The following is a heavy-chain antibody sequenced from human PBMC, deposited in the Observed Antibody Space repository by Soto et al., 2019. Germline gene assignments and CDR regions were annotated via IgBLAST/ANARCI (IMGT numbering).Heavy chain of an antibody. V-gene: IGHV1-69*13. CDR3: ARARLGIVVVAQTYYYYGMDV. J-gene: IGHJ6*02. CDR1: GGSFSRYA. CDR2: IIPIFGTA. D-gene: IGHD2-15*01. Sequence: VQGSWNSSGGSFSRYALSWVRQPPELVLERMGGIIPIFGTANYAQKFQGRVTITADESTSTAYMELSSLRSEDTAVYYCARARLGIVVVAQTYYYYGMDVWGQGTTVTVSS.